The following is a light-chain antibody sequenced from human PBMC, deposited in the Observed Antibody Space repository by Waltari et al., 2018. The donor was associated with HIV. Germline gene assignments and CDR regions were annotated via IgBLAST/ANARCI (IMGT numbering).Light chain of an antibody. J-gene: IGKJ3*01. CDR2: AAS. CDR1: QGVVNL. V-gene: IGKV1-16*02. CDR3: QQYKTYPFT. Sequence: DIQMTQSPSSVSVSVGDRVTITCRASQGVVNLVAWFQQKPGRAPKSLIYAASSLHAGVPSKFSGSGSETHFTLTISSLQPEDFGTYYCQQYKTYPFTFGPGTKVDFK.